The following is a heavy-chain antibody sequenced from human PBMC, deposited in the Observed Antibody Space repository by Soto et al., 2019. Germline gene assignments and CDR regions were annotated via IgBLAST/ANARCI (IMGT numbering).Heavy chain of an antibody. Sequence: QGQLVQSGAEVKKPGSSVKVSCKAPGDTFNNYVVNWVRQAPGQGLEWLGGILPIFATAKYAQKFQGRVTITADKSTSTAYMELTSLRSEDTAVYYCAGRCDSTTCLGHFEYWGQGTLVTVAS. D-gene: IGHD2-2*01. J-gene: IGHJ4*02. CDR1: GDTFNNYV. CDR2: ILPIFATA. CDR3: AGRCDSTTCLGHFEY. V-gene: IGHV1-69*06.